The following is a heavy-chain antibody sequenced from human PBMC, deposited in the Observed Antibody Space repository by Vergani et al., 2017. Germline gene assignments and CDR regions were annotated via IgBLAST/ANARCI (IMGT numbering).Heavy chain of an antibody. Sequence: QVQLQESGPGLVKPSETLSLTCTVSGYSISSRNCYWGWIRQPPGKGLEWIGSLFYGATAYYNPSLESRVIISIVTSKNQFSLKLSSVTAADTAVYYCARRTTMVRGVLEIARYYFDYWGQGTLVTVSS. CDR3: ARRTTMVRGVLEIARYYFDY. J-gene: IGHJ4*02. CDR1: GYSISSRNCY. CDR2: LFYGATA. V-gene: IGHV4-39*01. D-gene: IGHD3-10*01.